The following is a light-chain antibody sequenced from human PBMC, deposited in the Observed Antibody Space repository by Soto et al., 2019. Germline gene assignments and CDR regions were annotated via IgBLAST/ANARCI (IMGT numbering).Light chain of an antibody. CDR3: QRYNSALTWT. CDR1: QGISNY. Sequence: DIQMTQSPSSLSVFVGDRVTITCRASQGISNYFAWYQQKPGKVPKLLIYAASTLHSGVPSRFSGSGSGTDFTLTISSLQPEDVAIYYCQRYNSALTWTLGQGTKVEIK. CDR2: AAS. J-gene: IGKJ1*01. V-gene: IGKV1-27*01.